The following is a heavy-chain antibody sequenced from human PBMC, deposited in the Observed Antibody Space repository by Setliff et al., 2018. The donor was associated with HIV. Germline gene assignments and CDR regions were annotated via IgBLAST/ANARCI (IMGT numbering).Heavy chain of an antibody. CDR1: GFTFDSYG. V-gene: IGHV3-23*03. D-gene: IGHD1-26*01. CDR3: TKREAGAKPFDY. CDR2: INGGGNYI. J-gene: IGHJ4*02. Sequence: PGGSLRLSCVASGFTFDSYGMNWVRQAPGKGLEWVSLINGGGNYIQYADSVKGRFIISRDNSKNMLYLQMNSLRAEDTALYYCTKREAGAKPFDYWGRGTLVTVSS.